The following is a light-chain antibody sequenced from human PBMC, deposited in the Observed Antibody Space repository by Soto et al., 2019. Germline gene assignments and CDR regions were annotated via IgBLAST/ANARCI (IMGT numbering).Light chain of an antibody. Sequence: MTPSPAPRSMSPWKTATLSCRASQSVGRNLAWYQQKPGQAPRLLIFGASNRATGIPARFSGSGSGTEFTLTISSLLSADVAVYYCQEYNNGPPWTLGQGTKVDI. CDR1: QSVGRN. J-gene: IGKJ1*01. CDR3: QEYNNGPPWT. V-gene: IGKV3-15*01. CDR2: GAS.